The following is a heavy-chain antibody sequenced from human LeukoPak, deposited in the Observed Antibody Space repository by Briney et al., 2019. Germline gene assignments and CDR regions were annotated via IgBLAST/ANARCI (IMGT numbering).Heavy chain of an antibody. Sequence: GGSLRLSCAASGFTFSSYAMSWVRQAPGKGLEWVSAISGSGGSTYYADSVKGRFTISRGNSKNTLYLQMNSLRAEDTAVYYCAKDPSWSSSWYGNWFDPWGQGTLVTVSS. CDR1: GFTFSSYA. D-gene: IGHD6-13*01. J-gene: IGHJ5*02. V-gene: IGHV3-23*01. CDR2: ISGSGGST. CDR3: AKDPSWSSSWYGNWFDP.